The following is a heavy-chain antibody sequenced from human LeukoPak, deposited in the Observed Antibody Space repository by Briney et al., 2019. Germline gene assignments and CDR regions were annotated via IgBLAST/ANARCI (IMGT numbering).Heavy chain of an antibody. Sequence: GGSLRLSCAASGVTFSSYSMNWVRQAPGKGLEWVSSISSSSSYIYYADSVKGRFTISRHNSKNTLYLQMNSLRAEDTAVYYCATLSGYSGNFDYWGQGTLVTVSS. V-gene: IGHV3-21*04. J-gene: IGHJ4*02. CDR2: ISSSSSYI. CDR1: GVTFSSYS. CDR3: ATLSGYSGNFDY. D-gene: IGHD3-3*01.